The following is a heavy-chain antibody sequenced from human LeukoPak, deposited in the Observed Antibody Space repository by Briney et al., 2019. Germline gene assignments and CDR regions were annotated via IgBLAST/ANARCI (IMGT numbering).Heavy chain of an antibody. CDR2: FDPEDGET. Sequence: ASVKVSGKVSGYTLTELSMHWVRQAPGKGLEWMGGFDPEDGETIYAQKFQGRVTMTEDTSTDTAYMELSSLRSEDTAVYYCATAIVVVIGYRGVQLDYWGQGTLVTVSS. CDR3: ATAIVVVIGYRGVQLDY. J-gene: IGHJ4*02. D-gene: IGHD3-22*01. CDR1: GYTLTELS. V-gene: IGHV1-24*01.